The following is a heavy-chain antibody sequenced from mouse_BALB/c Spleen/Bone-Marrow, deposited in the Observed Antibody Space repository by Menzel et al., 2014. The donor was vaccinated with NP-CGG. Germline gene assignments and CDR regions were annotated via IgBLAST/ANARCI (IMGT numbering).Heavy chain of an antibody. V-gene: IGHV1-7*01. D-gene: IGHD1-1*01. Sequence: QVQLQQSGAELAKPGASVKMFCKASGYNFTSYWMHWVKQRPGQGLEWIGYINPSTGYTEYNQKFKDKATLTADKSSSTAYMQLSSLTSEDSAVYYCAREYYGSSGYFDVWGAGTTVTVSS. CDR2: INPSTGYT. CDR3: AREYYGSSGYFDV. J-gene: IGHJ1*01. CDR1: GYNFTSYW.